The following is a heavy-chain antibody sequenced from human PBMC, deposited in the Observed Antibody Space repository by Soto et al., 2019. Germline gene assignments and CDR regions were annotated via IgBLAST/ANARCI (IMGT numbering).Heavy chain of an antibody. CDR3: ASASAGSLPPLDDFWRAPYYYYGMDV. D-gene: IGHD3-3*01. CDR1: GYTFTSYD. Sequence: ASVKVSCKASGYTFTSYDINWVRQATGQGLEWMGWMNPNSGNTGYAQKFQGRVTMTRNTSISTAYMELSSLRSEDTAVYYCASASAGSLPPLDDFWRAPYYYYGMDVWGQGTTGTVSS. J-gene: IGHJ6*02. CDR2: MNPNSGNT. V-gene: IGHV1-8*01.